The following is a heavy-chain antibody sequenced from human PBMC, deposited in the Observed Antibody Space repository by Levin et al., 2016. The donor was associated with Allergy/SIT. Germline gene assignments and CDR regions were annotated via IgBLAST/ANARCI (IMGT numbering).Heavy chain of an antibody. CDR2: ISYSGGGR. Sequence: VRQAPGKGLEWVAGISYSGGGRDYAASVKGRFTISRDNSKNTLFLQMNSLTVEDTAVYYCAKTKDIVEVVPLREVDYYGMDVWGPGTTVTVSS. CDR3: AKTKDIVEVVPLREVDYYGMDV. J-gene: IGHJ6*02. D-gene: IGHD2-15*01. V-gene: IGHV3-23*01.